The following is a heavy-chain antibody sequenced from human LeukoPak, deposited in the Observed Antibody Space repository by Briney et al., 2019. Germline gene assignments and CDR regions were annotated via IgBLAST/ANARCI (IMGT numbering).Heavy chain of an antibody. CDR3: ARIPDSSVNGSDY. CDR2: IIPMFHKT. J-gene: IGHJ4*02. Sequence: VASVKVSCKASGGTFSSYSISWVRQAPGQRLEWMGNIIPMFHKTNYAQMFQGRVTITTDESTTTAYMELSSLRSEDTAVYYCARIPDSSVNGSDYWGQGTLVTVPS. CDR1: GGTFSSYS. D-gene: IGHD3-22*01. V-gene: IGHV1-69*05.